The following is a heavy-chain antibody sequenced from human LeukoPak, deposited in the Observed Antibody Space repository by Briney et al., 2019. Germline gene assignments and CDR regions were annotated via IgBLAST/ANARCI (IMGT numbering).Heavy chain of an antibody. CDR3: ARNSSGIHFDY. CDR2: IYNSGST. Sequence: SETLSLTCAVSGYSISNTHYWGWIRQPPGKGLEWIGSIYNSGSTHYNPSLKSRVTISADTSMNQFSLKLSSVTAADTAVYYCARNSSGIHFDYWGRGTLVTVSS. V-gene: IGHV4-38-2*01. J-gene: IGHJ4*02. D-gene: IGHD3-22*01. CDR1: GYSISNTHY.